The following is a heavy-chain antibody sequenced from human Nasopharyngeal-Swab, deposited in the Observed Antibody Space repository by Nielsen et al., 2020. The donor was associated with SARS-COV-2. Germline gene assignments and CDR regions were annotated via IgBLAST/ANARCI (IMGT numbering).Heavy chain of an antibody. CDR1: GGSITTHF. CDR3: AKVAAAGEPGDY. Sequence: SETLSLTCTVSGGSITTHFWSWFRQPPGKGLEWIAYLYYTGGTYYNPSLKSRVTMSVDTSKNQFSLNLTSVTAADTAVYYCAKVAAAGEPGDYWGQGTLVTVSS. V-gene: IGHV4-59*11. D-gene: IGHD6-13*01. CDR2: LYYTGGT. J-gene: IGHJ4*02.